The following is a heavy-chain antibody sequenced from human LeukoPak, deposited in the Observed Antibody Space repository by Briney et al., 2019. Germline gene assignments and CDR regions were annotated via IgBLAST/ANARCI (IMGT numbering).Heavy chain of an antibody. Sequence: GGSLRLSCAASGFTFSSYAMHWVRQAPGKGLGWVAVISYDGSNKYYADSVKGRFTISRDNSKNTLYLQMNSLRAEDTAVYYCARDFRYSGAAAPWGQGTLVTVSS. CDR1: GFTFSSYA. D-gene: IGHD6-13*01. V-gene: IGHV3-30*01. CDR3: ARDFRYSGAAAP. CDR2: ISYDGSNK. J-gene: IGHJ5*02.